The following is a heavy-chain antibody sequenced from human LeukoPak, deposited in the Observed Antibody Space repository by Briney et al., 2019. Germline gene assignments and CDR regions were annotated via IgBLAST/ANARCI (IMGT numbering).Heavy chain of an antibody. CDR3: VRGTGY. CDR1: GFTFSTYV. V-gene: IGHV3-64D*06. CDR2: ISSNGDNT. J-gene: IGHJ4*02. Sequence: PGGSLRLSCSVSGFTFSTYVMRWVRQAPGKGLVYVSAISSNGDNTYYADSVKGRFTISRDNSKNTLYLQMSSLRADDTAVYYCVRGTGYWGQGTLVTVSS.